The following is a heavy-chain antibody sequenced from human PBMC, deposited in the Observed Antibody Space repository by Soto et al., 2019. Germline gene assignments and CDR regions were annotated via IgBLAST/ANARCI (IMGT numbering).Heavy chain of an antibody. CDR3: ASRTMVRGATKYNWFDP. V-gene: IGHV3-48*01. CDR1: GFTFSSYS. Sequence: GGSLRLSCAASGFTFSSYSMNWVRQAPGKGLEWVSYISSSSSTIYYADSVKGRFTISRDNAKNSLYLQMNSLRAEDTAVYYCASRTMVRGATKYNWFDPWGQGTLVTVSS. J-gene: IGHJ5*02. CDR2: ISSSSSTI. D-gene: IGHD3-10*01.